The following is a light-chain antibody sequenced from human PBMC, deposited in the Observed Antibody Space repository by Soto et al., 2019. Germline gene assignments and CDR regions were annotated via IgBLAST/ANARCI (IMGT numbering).Light chain of an antibody. CDR1: QSVSSSY. Sequence: EIVLTQSPGTLSLSPGERATLSCRASQSVSSSYLAWYQQKPGQAPRLLMYDASSRATGIPDRFSGSGSGTDFTLTISRLEPEDVAVYFCQQDGSSPRTFGQGTKVEIK. J-gene: IGKJ1*01. V-gene: IGKV3-20*01. CDR2: DAS. CDR3: QQDGSSPRT.